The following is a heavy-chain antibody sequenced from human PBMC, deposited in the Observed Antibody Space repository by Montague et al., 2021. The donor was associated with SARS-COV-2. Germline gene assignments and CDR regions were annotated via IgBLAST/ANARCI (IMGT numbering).Heavy chain of an antibody. CDR3: ARLNSGGIVVAGLYYFDY. Sequence: SETLSLTYTVSGGSISSSRYYWGWLRQPPGKELVWIGSNCYSTSSYYNLSLRVPITISVDTSQNQFSLKLSTATAADTAVYYCARLNSGGIVVAGLYYFDYWGQGTLVTVSS. D-gene: IGHD6-19*01. CDR1: GGSISSSRYY. V-gene: IGHV4-39*01. J-gene: IGHJ4*02. CDR2: NCYSTSS.